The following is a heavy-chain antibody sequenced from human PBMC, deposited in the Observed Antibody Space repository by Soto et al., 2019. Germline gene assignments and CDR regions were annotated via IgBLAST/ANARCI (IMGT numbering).Heavy chain of an antibody. CDR1: GGTFSSYA. D-gene: IGHD2-2*01. CDR2: IIPISGTA. CDR3: ARSQGSSTSLEIYYYYYYGMDV. V-gene: IGHV1-69*06. Sequence: QVQLVQSGAEVKKPGSSVKVSCKASGGTFSSYAISWVRQAPGQGLEWMGGIIPISGTANCAQKFQGRVTITADKSTSTAYMALSSLRSEDTAVYYCARSQGSSTSLEIYYYYYYGMDVWGQGTTVTVSS. J-gene: IGHJ6*02.